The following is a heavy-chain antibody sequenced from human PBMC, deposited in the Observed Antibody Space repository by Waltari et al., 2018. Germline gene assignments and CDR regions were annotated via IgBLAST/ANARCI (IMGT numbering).Heavy chain of an antibody. CDR1: RYIFSSYY. CDR2: INPGRGDT. CDR3: ATDEEDCDSTSCYSRGYFGL. D-gene: IGHD2-2*01. J-gene: IGHJ2*01. V-gene: IGHV1-46*04. Sequence: QELLVQSGGEVKKPGASVRVTCKASRYIFSSYYIHWVRQAPGQGLEWMGIINPGRGDTNNAKKLSGRPPVTSDTSTDTVYMDLNSQRSEDTAMYYCATDEEDCDSTSCYSRGYFGLWGPGTLVTVSS.